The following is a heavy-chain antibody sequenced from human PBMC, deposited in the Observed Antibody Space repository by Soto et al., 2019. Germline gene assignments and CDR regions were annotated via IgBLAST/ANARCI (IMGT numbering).Heavy chain of an antibody. J-gene: IGHJ6*02. Sequence: SVKVSCKASGGTFSSYAISWVRQAPGQGLEWMGGVIPIFGTANYAQKFQGRVTITADKSTSTAYMELSSLRSEDTAVYYAVAGNGYDYYGMDVWGQGTTVTVSS. CDR1: GGTFSSYA. CDR2: VIPIFGTA. D-gene: IGHD6-19*01. V-gene: IGHV1-69*06. CDR3: VAGNGYDYYGMDV.